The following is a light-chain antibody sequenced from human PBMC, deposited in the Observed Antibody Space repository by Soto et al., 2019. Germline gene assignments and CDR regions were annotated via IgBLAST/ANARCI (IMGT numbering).Light chain of an antibody. CDR2: KAS. CDR3: QQYNSYST. V-gene: IGKV1-5*03. J-gene: IGKJ1*01. Sequence: EIQLTQSPSTLSASLGDRVTITCRASQSISTWLAWYQQKPGKAPKLLIYKASSLESGVPSRFSGSGSGTEFTLTISSLQPDDFATYYCQQYNSYSTFGQGTKV. CDR1: QSISTW.